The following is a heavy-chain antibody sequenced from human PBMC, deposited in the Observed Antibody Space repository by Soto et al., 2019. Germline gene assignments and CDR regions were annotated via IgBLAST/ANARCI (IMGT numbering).Heavy chain of an antibody. CDR3: ARAPRPAAIAVLDH. D-gene: IGHD2-2*01. J-gene: IGHJ4*02. V-gene: IGHV1-8*01. Sequence: QVQLEQSGTEVKEPGASVKVSCKASGYSFTSYNINWVRQTTGQGLEWMGWVNPSIGDAGLAQRFQGRVTMSSDTSITTAFVEVSSLAPEDAAIYFCARAPRPAAIAVLDHWGQGTLVSVSS. CDR2: VNPSIGDA. CDR1: GYSFTSYN.